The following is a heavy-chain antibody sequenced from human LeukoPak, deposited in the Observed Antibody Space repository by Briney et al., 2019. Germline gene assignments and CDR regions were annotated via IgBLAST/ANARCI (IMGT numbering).Heavy chain of an antibody. Sequence: PGGSLRLSCAASGFTFDDYAMHWVRQAPGKGLEWVSLISGDGGSIYYADSVKGQFTISRDNIKNSLYLEMSSLRIEDTALYYCAKDRGDFAGWFFWGQGTLVTASS. J-gene: IGHJ4*02. CDR1: GFTFDDYA. D-gene: IGHD6-19*01. CDR3: AKDRGDFAGWFF. V-gene: IGHV3-43*02. CDR2: ISGDGGSI.